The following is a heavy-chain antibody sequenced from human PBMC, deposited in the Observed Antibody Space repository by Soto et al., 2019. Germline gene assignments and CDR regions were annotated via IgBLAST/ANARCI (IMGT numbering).Heavy chain of an antibody. CDR2: ISSSSSYI. D-gene: IGHD2-15*01. CDR3: ARDRNRVAKRYSLY. Sequence: PGGSLRLSCTASGFIFSSYSMSWVRQAPGKGLEWVSSISSSSSYIYYADSVKGRFTISRDNAKNSLYLQMNSLRAEDAAVYYCARDRNRVAKRYSLYWCQGRPVTDS. J-gene: IGHJ4*02. CDR1: GFIFSSYS. V-gene: IGHV3-21*01.